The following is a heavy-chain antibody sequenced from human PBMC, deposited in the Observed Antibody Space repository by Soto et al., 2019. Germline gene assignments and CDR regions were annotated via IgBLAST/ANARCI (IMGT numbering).Heavy chain of an antibody. Sequence: ASVKVSCKASGYTFTGYYMHWVRQAPGQGLEWMGWINPNSGGTNYAQKFQGWVTMTRDTSISTAYMELSSLRSEDTATYYCARERTVAGNDYWGQGTLVTVSS. V-gene: IGHV1-2*04. J-gene: IGHJ4*02. D-gene: IGHD6-19*01. CDR2: INPNSGGT. CDR1: GYTFTGYY. CDR3: ARERTVAGNDY.